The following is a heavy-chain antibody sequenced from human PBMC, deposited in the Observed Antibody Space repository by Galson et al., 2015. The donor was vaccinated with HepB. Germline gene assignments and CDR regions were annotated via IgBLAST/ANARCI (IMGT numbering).Heavy chain of an antibody. D-gene: IGHD5-12*01. CDR3: ARTDVDIVATYYFDY. Sequence: KVSCKASGGTFSSYAISWVRQAPGQGLEWMGRIIPILGIANYAQKFQGRVTITADKSTSTAYMELSSLRSEDTAVYYCARTDVDIVATYYFDYWGQGTLVTVSS. CDR2: IIPILGIA. CDR1: GGTFSSYA. V-gene: IGHV1-69*04. J-gene: IGHJ4*02.